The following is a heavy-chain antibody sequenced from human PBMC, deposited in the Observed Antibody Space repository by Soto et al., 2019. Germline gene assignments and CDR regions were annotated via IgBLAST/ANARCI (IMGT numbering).Heavy chain of an antibody. CDR2: ISAYNGNT. Sequence: QVQLVQSGAEVKKPGASVKVSCKASGYTFTSYGISWVRQAPGQGLEWMGWISAYNGNTNYAQKLQGRVTMTTDTSTSTAYMELRSLRSDDTAVYYCARPRSVYYFETWGNVGFDYWGKGTLVTVSS. CDR3: ARPRSVYYFETWGNVGFDY. D-gene: IGHD3-22*01. CDR1: GYTFTSYG. V-gene: IGHV1-18*01. J-gene: IGHJ4*02.